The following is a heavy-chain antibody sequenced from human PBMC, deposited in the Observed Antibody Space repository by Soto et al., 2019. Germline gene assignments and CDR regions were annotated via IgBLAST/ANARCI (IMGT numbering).Heavy chain of an antibody. J-gene: IGHJ5*02. Sequence: ASVKVSCKASGYTFTGYYMHWVRQAPGQGLEWMGWINPNSGGTNYAQKFQGWVTMTRDTSISTAYMELSRLRSDDTAVYYCARVGYSRSYYWFDPWGQGTLVTVSS. D-gene: IGHD1-26*01. V-gene: IGHV1-2*04. CDR1: GYTFTGYY. CDR3: ARVGYSRSYYWFDP. CDR2: INPNSGGT.